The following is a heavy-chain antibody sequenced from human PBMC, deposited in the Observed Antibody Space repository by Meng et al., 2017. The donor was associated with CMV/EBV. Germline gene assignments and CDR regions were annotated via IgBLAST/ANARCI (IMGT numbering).Heavy chain of an antibody. CDR2: IKKDGSEK. CDR3: RLGHYSQD. Sequence: LVVSGGGWVQPGGSLRLSCAASGLTISNYWMSWVRQAPGKGLEWVANIKKDGSEKYYVDSVKGRFSISRDNADNSLYLQMNNLRAEDTAVYYCRLGHYSQDWGQGTLVTVSS. J-gene: IGHJ4*02. D-gene: IGHD4-17*01. CDR1: GLTISNYW. V-gene: IGHV3-7*02.